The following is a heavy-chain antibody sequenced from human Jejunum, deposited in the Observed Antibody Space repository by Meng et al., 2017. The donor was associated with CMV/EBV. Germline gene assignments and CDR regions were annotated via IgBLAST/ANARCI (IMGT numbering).Heavy chain of an antibody. CDR2: ISYDESSA. CDR1: GFTFSNYP. J-gene: IGHJ4*02. V-gene: IGHV3-30-3*01. Sequence: CGASGFTFSNYPMHWVRQARGKGLEWVAIISYDESSAYYADSVKGRFTISRDNSKNTLYLQMNSLRVEDTAVYYCARENDYSNYFDYWGQGTLVTVSS. D-gene: IGHD4-11*01. CDR3: ARENDYSNYFDY.